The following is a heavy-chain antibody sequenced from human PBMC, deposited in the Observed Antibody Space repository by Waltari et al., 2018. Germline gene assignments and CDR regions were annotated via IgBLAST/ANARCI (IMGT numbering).Heavy chain of an antibody. Sequence: EVQLVESGGGLVQPGGSLRLSCATSGFTFSNYWMSWVRQAPGKGLEWLANIKQDGSAKYYVDSVKGRFTISRDNAKNSLFLQMNSLRVEDTAVYYCARDRGVIVYWGQGTLVTVSS. D-gene: IGHD3-22*01. J-gene: IGHJ4*02. CDR2: IKQDGSAK. V-gene: IGHV3-7*01. CDR1: GFTFSNYW. CDR3: ARDRGVIVY.